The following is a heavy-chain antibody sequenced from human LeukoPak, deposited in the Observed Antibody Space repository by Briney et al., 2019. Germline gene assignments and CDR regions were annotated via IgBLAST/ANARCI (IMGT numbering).Heavy chain of an antibody. V-gene: IGHV3-15*01. Sequence: GGSLRLSCAASGFTFSNAWMSWVRQAPGKGLEWVGRIKSKTDGGTTDYAAPVKGRFTISRDDSKNTLYLQMNSLKTEDTAVYYCTTHIVVVTAIPPWFDPWGQGTLVTVSP. CDR3: TTHIVVVTAIPPWFDP. CDR2: IKSKTDGGTT. J-gene: IGHJ5*02. D-gene: IGHD2-21*02. CDR1: GFTFSNAW.